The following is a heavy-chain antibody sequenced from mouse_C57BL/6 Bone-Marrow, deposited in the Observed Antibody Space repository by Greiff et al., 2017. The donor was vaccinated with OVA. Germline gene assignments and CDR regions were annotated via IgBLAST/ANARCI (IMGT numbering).Heavy chain of an antibody. J-gene: IGHJ3*01. CDR1: GYTFTSYW. CDR3: ARRGYYGLLAY. CDR2: IDPSDSYT. Sequence: VQLQQPGAELVRPGTSVKLSCKASGYTFTSYWMHWVKQRPGQGLEWIGVIDPSDSYTNYNQKFKGKATLTVDTSSSTAYMQLSSLTSEDSAVYYCARRGYYGLLAYWGQGTLVTVSA. D-gene: IGHD1-1*01. V-gene: IGHV1-59*01.